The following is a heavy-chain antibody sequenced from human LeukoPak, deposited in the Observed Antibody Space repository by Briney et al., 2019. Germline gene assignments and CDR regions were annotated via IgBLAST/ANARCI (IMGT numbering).Heavy chain of an antibody. CDR1: GGSISSGDYY. CDR3: ARHWFGGSLVFDY. D-gene: IGHD1-26*01. V-gene: IGHV4-61*08. CDR2: IYYTGST. Sequence: SQTLSLTCTVSGGSISSGDYYWSWIRQPPGKGLEWIGSIYYTGSTNYNPSLKNRLTMSVDTSKNQFSLELSSVTAADTAFYYCARHWFGGSLVFDYWGQGSLVTVSS. J-gene: IGHJ4*01.